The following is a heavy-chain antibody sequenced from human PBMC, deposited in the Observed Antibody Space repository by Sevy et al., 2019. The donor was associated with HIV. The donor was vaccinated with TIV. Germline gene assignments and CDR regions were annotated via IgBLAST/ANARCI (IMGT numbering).Heavy chain of an antibody. CDR3: VRDFMYAFDI. J-gene: IGHJ3*02. CDR2: IIPSDTTI. Sequence: GGSLRLSCAASEFTFSSYSMNWVRQAPGKGLEWISYIIPSDTTIYYADPVKGRFTISRANAKNSLYLQMNSRRAEDTAVYYCVRDFMYAFDIWGQGTMVTVSS. V-gene: IGHV3-48*01. D-gene: IGHD3-10*02. CDR1: EFTFSSYS.